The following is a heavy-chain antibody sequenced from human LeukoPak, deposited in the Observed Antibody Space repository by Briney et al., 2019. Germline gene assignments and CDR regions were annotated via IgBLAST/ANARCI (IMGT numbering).Heavy chain of an antibody. Sequence: GGSLRLSCAASGYSVTTNYMTWVRQAPGKGLEWVSLLYASGFTQYADSVKGRFTISRDSSKNTLYLQMDNLRMEDTAVYYCARFASSVSSHPVDYWGQGTLVTVSS. CDR2: LYASGFT. J-gene: IGHJ4*02. CDR1: GYSVTTNY. D-gene: IGHD3-22*01. V-gene: IGHV3-66*01. CDR3: ARFASSVSSHPVDY.